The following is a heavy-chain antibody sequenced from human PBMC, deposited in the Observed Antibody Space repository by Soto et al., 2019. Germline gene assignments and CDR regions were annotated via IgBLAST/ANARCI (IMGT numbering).Heavy chain of an antibody. J-gene: IGHJ5*02. CDR2: INPNSGGT. D-gene: IGHD2-15*01. Sequence: ASVKVSCKAFGYTFTGYYMHWGRQAPGQGLEWMGWINPNSGGTNYAQKFQGWVTMTRDTSISTAYMELSRLRSDDTAVYYCARDLRCSGGSCSSRFYNWFDPWGQGTLVTVSS. CDR3: ARDLRCSGGSCSSRFYNWFDP. CDR1: GYTFTGYY. V-gene: IGHV1-2*04.